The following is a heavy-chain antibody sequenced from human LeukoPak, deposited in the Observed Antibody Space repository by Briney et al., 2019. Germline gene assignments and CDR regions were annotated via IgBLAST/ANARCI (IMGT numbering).Heavy chain of an antibody. V-gene: IGHV1-58*02. CDR1: GFTFTSSA. CDR3: AAHAENDYGDYYFDY. D-gene: IGHD4-17*01. CDR2: IVVGSGNT. Sequence: SVKVSCKASGFTFTSSAMQWVRQARGQRLEWIGWIVVGSGNTNYAQKFQERVTITRDMSTSTAYMELSGLRSEDTAVYYCAAHAENDYGDYYFDYWGQGTLVTVSS. J-gene: IGHJ4*02.